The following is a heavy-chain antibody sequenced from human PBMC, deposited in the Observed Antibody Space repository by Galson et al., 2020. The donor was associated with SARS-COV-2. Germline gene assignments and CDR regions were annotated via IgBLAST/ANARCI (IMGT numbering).Heavy chain of an antibody. CDR2: INTNTGNP. CDR1: GYTFNNYA. Sequence: ASVKVSYKASGYTFNNYALNWVRQAPGQGLEWMAWINTNTGNPTYAQGFTGRFVFSLDTSIRTAYLQISSLKAEDTAVYYCARGAVAWFGELLDYWGQGTLVTVSS. D-gene: IGHD3-10*01. CDR3: ARGAVAWFGELLDY. V-gene: IGHV7-4-1*02. J-gene: IGHJ4*02.